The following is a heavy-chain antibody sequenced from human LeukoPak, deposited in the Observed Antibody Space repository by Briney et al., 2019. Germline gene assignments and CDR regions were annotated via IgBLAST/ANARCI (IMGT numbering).Heavy chain of an antibody. CDR3: ARPYYYDSRIDP. Sequence: PSETLSLTCTVSGGSISSGDYYWSWIRQPPGKGLEGIGYTYYSGSTYYNPSLKSRATISVDTPKNQFSLKLTSVTAAGTAVYYCARPYYYDSRIDPWGQGTLVTVSS. D-gene: IGHD3-22*01. CDR1: GGSISSGDYY. V-gene: IGHV4-30-4*01. CDR2: TYYSGST. J-gene: IGHJ5*02.